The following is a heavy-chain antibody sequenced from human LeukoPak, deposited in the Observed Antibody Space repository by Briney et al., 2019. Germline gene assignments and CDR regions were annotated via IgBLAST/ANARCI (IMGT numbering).Heavy chain of an antibody. Sequence: RASVKVSCKASGGTFSSYAISWVRQAPGQGLEWMGRIIPIFGTANHAQKFQGRVTITTDESTSTAYMELSSLRSEDTAVYYCAILGGGSFSFDYWGQGTLVTVSS. D-gene: IGHD1-26*01. CDR1: GGTFSSYA. CDR2: IIPIFGTA. CDR3: AILGGGSFSFDY. V-gene: IGHV1-69*05. J-gene: IGHJ4*02.